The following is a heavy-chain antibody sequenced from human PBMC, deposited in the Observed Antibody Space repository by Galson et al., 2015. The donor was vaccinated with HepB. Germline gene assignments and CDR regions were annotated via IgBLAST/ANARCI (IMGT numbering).Heavy chain of an antibody. CDR1: GGTFSSYT. Sequence: SVKVSCKASGGTFSSYTISWVRQAPGQGLEWMGRIIPILGIANYAQKFQGRVTITADKSTSTAYMELSSLRSEDTAVYYCASDSRHWNDLGFGYAFDIWGQGTMVTVSS. D-gene: IGHD1-1*01. CDR3: ASDSRHWNDLGFGYAFDI. V-gene: IGHV1-69*02. J-gene: IGHJ3*02. CDR2: IIPILGIA.